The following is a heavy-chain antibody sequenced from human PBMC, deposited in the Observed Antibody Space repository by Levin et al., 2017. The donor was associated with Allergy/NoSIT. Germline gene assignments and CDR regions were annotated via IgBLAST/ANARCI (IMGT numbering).Heavy chain of an antibody. CDR1: GYTFTSYG. D-gene: IGHD3-16*02. V-gene: IGHV1-18*01. J-gene: IGHJ5*02. CDR3: ARDPGLGELSLSPVNWFDP. CDR2: ISAYNGNT. Sequence: ASVKVSCKASGYTFTSYGISWVRQAPGQGLEWMGWISAYNGNTNYAQKLQGRVTMTTDTSTSTAYMELRSLRSDDTAVYYCARDPGLGELSLSPVNWFDPWGQGTLVTVSS.